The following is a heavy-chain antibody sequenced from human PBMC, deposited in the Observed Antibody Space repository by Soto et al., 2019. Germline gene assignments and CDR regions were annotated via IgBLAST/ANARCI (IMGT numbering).Heavy chain of an antibody. D-gene: IGHD7-27*01. J-gene: IGHJ4*02. V-gene: IGHV4-59*11. CDR2: VYYTVST. CDR3: ARANWYSEY. CDR1: GGSINNHY. Sequence: QVHLQESGPGLVKPSETLSLTCSVSGGSINNHYWSWIRQPPGKGLEWIGYVYYTVSTNYNPSLKSRVTMSVDTSTNQFSLNLTSLTAADTAIYYCARANWYSEYWGQGTLVTVSS.